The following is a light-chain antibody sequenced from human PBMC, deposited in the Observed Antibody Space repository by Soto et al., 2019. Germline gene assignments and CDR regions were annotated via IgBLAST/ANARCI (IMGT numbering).Light chain of an antibody. CDR2: WAS. CDR1: QSISSW. V-gene: IGKV1-5*03. J-gene: IGKJ1*01. Sequence: DIQMTQSPSTLSASVGDRVTMTCRASQSISSWLAWYQQKPGKAPNLLIYWASSLESGVPSRFSGSGSGTEFTLTISSLQPDDFATYYCQQYNSYSWTFGQGTKVEIK. CDR3: QQYNSYSWT.